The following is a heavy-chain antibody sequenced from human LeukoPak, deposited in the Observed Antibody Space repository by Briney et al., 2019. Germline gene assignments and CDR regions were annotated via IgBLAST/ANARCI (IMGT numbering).Heavy chain of an antibody. CDR3: ARIMTTVTTVEY. J-gene: IGHJ4*02. CDR1: GFTFSSYA. Sequence: GGSLRLSCAASGFTFSSYAMSWVRQAPGKGLEWVSYISSGSSTIHYADSVEGRFTISRDNAKNSLYLQMNSLRAEDTAVYYCARIMTTVTTVEYWGQGTLVTVSS. CDR2: ISSGSSTI. V-gene: IGHV3-48*01. D-gene: IGHD4-17*01.